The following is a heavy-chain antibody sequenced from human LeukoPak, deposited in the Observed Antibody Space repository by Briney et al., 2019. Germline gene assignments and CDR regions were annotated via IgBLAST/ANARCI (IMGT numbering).Heavy chain of an antibody. D-gene: IGHD2-21*02. V-gene: IGHV3-74*01. CDR2: INNDGSST. J-gene: IGHJ4*02. CDR1: GFTFNSYW. Sequence: GGSLRLSCAASGFTFNSYWMHWVRQAPGKGLVWVSRINNDGSSTSYADSVKGRFTISRDNAKNTLHLQMDSLRAEDTAVYYCVVAYCCGDCSHWGQGTLVTVSS. CDR3: VVAYCCGDCSH.